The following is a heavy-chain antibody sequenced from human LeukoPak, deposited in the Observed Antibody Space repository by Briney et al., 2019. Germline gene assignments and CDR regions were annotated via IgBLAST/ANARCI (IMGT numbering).Heavy chain of an antibody. V-gene: IGHV3-30*18. CDR1: GFTFSSYG. D-gene: IGHD3-10*01. Sequence: GGSLRLSCAASGFTFSSYGMHWVRQAPGKGLEWVAVMSYDGSKEYYADSVKGRFTISRDNSKNTLYLQMNSLRAEDTAVYYCAKNLWFGGAFDYWGQGTLVTVSS. CDR2: MSYDGSKE. CDR3: AKNLWFGGAFDY. J-gene: IGHJ4*02.